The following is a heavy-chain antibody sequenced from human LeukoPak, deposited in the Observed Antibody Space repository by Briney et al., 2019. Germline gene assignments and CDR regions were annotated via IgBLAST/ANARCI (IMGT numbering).Heavy chain of an antibody. CDR3: AREGGYSGYDYGRSYNY. Sequence: SQTLSLTCAISGDSVSSNSAAWNWIRQSPSRGLEWLGRTYYRSKRYNDYAVSVKSRITINPATSKNQFSLQLNSVTPEDTAVYYCAREGGYSGYDYGRSYNYWGQGTLVTVSS. CDR2: TYYRSKRYN. J-gene: IGHJ4*02. D-gene: IGHD5-12*01. V-gene: IGHV6-1*01. CDR1: GDSVSSNSAA.